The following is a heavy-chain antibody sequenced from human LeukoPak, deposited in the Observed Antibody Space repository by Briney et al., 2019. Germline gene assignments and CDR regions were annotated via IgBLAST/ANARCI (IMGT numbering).Heavy chain of an antibody. CDR1: GFSFSSYS. D-gene: IGHD3-16*01. V-gene: IGHV3-48*04. CDR2: ISSSSSTI. J-gene: IGHJ4*02. CDR3: ARDGLVPDY. Sequence: GGSLRLSCAASGFSFSSYSMNWVRQAPGKGLEWVSYISSSSSTIYYADSVKGRFTISRDNAENSLYLQMNSLRAEDTAVYYCARDGLVPDYWGQGTLVTVSS.